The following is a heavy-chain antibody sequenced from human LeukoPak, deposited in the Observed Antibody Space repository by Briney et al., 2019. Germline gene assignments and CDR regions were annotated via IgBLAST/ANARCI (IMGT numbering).Heavy chain of an antibody. CDR2: IRYDGSNK. D-gene: IGHD6-13*01. CDR1: RFTFRSYG. V-gene: IGHV3-30*02. CDR3: AKDSLQLVLIDAFDI. Sequence: GGSLRLSCAASRFTFRSYGMHWVRQAPGKGLEWVAFIRYDGSNKYYADSVKGRFTISRDNSKNTLYLQMNSLRAEDTAVYYCAKDSLQLVLIDAFDIWGQGTMVTVSS. J-gene: IGHJ3*02.